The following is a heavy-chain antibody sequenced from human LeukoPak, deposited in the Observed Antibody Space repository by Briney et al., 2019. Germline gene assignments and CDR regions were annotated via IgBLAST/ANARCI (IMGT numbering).Heavy chain of an antibody. V-gene: IGHV4-59*08. Sequence: SETLSLTCTVSGGSISSYYWSWIRQPPGQGLEWIGYIYYSGSTNYNPSLKSRVTISVDTSKNQFSLKLSSVTAADTAVYYCASNSGSYYSRFDYWGQGTLVTVSS. CDR1: GGSISSYY. D-gene: IGHD1-26*01. CDR2: IYYSGST. J-gene: IGHJ4*02. CDR3: ASNSGSYYSRFDY.